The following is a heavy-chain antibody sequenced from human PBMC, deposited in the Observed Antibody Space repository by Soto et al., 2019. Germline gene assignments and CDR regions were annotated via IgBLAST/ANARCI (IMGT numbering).Heavy chain of an antibody. V-gene: IGHV4-31*03. J-gene: IGHJ4*02. D-gene: IGHD5-18*01. CDR2: IYYSGST. CDR1: GVSISSGGYY. CDR3: ARDSQLWSLDY. Sequence: SETLSLTCTVSGVSISSGGYYRSWIRQHPGKGLEWIGYIYYSGSTYYNPSLKSRVTISVDTSKNQFSLKLSSVTAADTAVYYCARDSQLWSLDYWGQGTLVTVPS.